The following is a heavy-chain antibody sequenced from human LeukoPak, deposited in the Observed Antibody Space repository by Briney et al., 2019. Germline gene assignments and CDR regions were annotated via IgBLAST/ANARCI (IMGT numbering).Heavy chain of an antibody. CDR3: ARDTAAAIPFDY. D-gene: IGHD2-2*01. Sequence: SVKVSCKASGGTFSSYAISWVRQAPGRGLEWMGRIIPILGIASYAQKFQGRVTITADKSTSTAYMELSSLRSEDTAVYYCARDTAAAIPFDYWGQGTLVTVSS. CDR1: GGTFSSYA. CDR2: IIPILGIA. J-gene: IGHJ4*02. V-gene: IGHV1-69*04.